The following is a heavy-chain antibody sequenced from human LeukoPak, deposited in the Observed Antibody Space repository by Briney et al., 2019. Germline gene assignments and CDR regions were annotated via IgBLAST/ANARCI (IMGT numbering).Heavy chain of an antibody. CDR2: IRYDGSNK. CDR3: AKEGVEVARSPPDP. J-gene: IGHJ5*02. CDR1: GFTFSSYG. D-gene: IGHD6-19*01. Sequence: GGSLRLSCAASGFTFSSYGMHWVRQAPGKGLEWVAFIRYDGSNKYYADSVKGRFTISRDNSKNTLYLQMNSLRAEDTAVYYCAKEGVEVARSPPDPWGQGTLVTVSS. V-gene: IGHV3-30*02.